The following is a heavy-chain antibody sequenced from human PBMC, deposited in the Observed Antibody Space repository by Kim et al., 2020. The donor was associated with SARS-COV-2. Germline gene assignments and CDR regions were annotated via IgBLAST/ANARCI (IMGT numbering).Heavy chain of an antibody. J-gene: IGHJ6*02. V-gene: IGHV3-30*02. Sequence: RFTISRDNSKNTLYLQMNSLRAEDTAVYYCAKEGYDFWSGLVYYYYGMDVWGQGTTVTVSS. D-gene: IGHD3-3*01. CDR3: AKEGYDFWSGLVYYYYGMDV.